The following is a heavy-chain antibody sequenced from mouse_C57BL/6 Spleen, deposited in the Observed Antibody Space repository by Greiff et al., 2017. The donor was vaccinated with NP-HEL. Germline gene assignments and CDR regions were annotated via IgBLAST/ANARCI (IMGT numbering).Heavy chain of an antibody. CDR3: ARDGGFYDYDEAWFAY. Sequence: EVKLVESGGGLVKPGGSLKLSCAASGFTFSSYAMSWVRQTPEKRLEWVATISDGGSYTYYPDNVKGRFTISRDNAKNNLYLQMSHLKSEDTAMYYCARDGGFYDYDEAWFAYWGQGTLVTVSA. CDR2: ISDGGSYT. V-gene: IGHV5-4*01. J-gene: IGHJ3*01. CDR1: GFTFSSYA. D-gene: IGHD2-4*01.